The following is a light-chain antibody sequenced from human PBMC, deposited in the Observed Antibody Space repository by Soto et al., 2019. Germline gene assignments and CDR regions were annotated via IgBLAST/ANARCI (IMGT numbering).Light chain of an antibody. CDR1: QSVSSSH. V-gene: IGKV3-20*01. CDR2: GAS. J-gene: IGKJ1*01. CDR3: QQYGSASWT. Sequence: IVLTQSPGTLSLSPGERATLSCRASQSVSSSHLAWYQQKPGQAPRLLIHGASNRATGIPDRCSGSGSGTDFTLTISKLEPEDFAGYHCQQYGSASWTFGQGTKVEIK.